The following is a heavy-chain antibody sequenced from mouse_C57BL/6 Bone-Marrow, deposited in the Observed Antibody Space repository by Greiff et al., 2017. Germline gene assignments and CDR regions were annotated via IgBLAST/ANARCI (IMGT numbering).Heavy chain of an antibody. V-gene: IGHV1-31*01. CDR1: GYSFTGYY. CDR2: IYPYNGVS. J-gene: IGHJ2*01. CDR3: ARRDYYYGSSYLDY. Sequence: EVKLMESGPELVKPGASVKISCKASGYSFTGYYMHWVKQSHGNILDWIGYIYPYNGVSSYNQKFKGKATLTADKSSSTAYMELRSLSSEDSAVYYCARRDYYYGSSYLDYWGQGTTLTVSS. D-gene: IGHD1-1*01.